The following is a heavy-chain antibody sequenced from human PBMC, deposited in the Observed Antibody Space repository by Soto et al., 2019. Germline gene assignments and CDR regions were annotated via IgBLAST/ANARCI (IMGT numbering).Heavy chain of an antibody. J-gene: IGHJ2*01. D-gene: IGHD1-1*01. CDR2: ISGSGVNA. V-gene: IGHV3-20*01. CDR3: ARKPHWQYWYFAL. Sequence: EVQLVESGGSVIRPGGSLRLSCAASGFAFQNHGMAWVRQVPGKGLEWVAGISGSGVNAGYADSVKGRFTISRDNGDNSLYLEIKNLGVEDTALYHCARKPHWQYWYFALWGRGTLVTVSS. CDR1: GFAFQNHG.